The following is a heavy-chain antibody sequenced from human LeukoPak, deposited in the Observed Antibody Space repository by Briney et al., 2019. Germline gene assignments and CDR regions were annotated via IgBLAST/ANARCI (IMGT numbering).Heavy chain of an antibody. CDR3: ARPNYYGSGSYSFYMDV. Sequence: GASVKVSCKASGYTFTSYGISWVRQAPGQGLEWMGWISAYNGNTNYAQKLQGRVTMTTDTSTSTAYMELRSLRSDDTAVYYCARPNYYGSGSYSFYMDVWGKGTTVTVSS. D-gene: IGHD3-10*01. J-gene: IGHJ6*03. CDR1: GYTFTSYG. V-gene: IGHV1-18*01. CDR2: ISAYNGNT.